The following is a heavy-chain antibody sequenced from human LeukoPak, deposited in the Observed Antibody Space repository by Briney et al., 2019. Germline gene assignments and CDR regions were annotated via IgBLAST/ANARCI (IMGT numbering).Heavy chain of an antibody. J-gene: IGHJ4*02. V-gene: IGHV3-23*01. CDR1: GFTFSTYA. Sequence: GGSLRLSCAASGFTFSTYAMSWVRQAPGKGLEWVSAISGSGAKTYYADSVKGRFTISRDNSKNTLYLQMKSLRAEDTAVYSCAKGKYSSGFFDYWGQGTLVTVSS. CDR2: ISGSGAKT. D-gene: IGHD3-22*01. CDR3: AKGKYSSGFFDY.